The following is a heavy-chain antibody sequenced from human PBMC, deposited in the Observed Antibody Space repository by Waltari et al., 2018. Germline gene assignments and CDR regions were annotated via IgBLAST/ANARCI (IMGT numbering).Heavy chain of an antibody. CDR1: GYTFTSYD. CDR2: MVPKKGNT. D-gene: IGHD4-17*01. Sequence: QVQLVQSGADVKRPGASVMVSCKASGYTFTSYDIHWVRQATGQGLEWMGWMVPKKGNTAYAQKFQGRVTLTRDTSINTAYMDLSSLTSEDTGMYFCARGTDYGDYDFQHWGQGTLVTVSS. J-gene: IGHJ1*01. CDR3: ARGTDYGDYDFQH. V-gene: IGHV1-8*01.